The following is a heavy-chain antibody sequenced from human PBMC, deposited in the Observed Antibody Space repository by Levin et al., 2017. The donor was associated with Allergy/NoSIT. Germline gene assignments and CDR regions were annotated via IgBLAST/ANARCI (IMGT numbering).Heavy chain of an antibody. CDR1: GFPFSSYS. J-gene: IGHJ6*02. D-gene: IGHD2-15*01. V-gene: IGHV3-21*01. Sequence: ESLKISCAASGFPFSSYSMNWVRQAPGKGLEWVSSISSSSSYIYYADSVKGRFTISRDNAKNSLYLQMNSLRAEDTAVYYCARAFAYCSGGSCYDYYYYGMDVWGQGTTVTVSS. CDR3: ARAFAYCSGGSCYDYYYYGMDV. CDR2: ISSSSSYI.